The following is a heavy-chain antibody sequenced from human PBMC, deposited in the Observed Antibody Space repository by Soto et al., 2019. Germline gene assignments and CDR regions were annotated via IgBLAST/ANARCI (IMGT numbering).Heavy chain of an antibody. Sequence: PSETLSLTCTVSGGSIGSYYWSWIRQPPGKGLEWIGYIYYSGSTNYNPSLKSRVTISVDTSKNQFSLKLSSVTAADTAVYYCARATYCSGGSCFYGMDVWGQGTTVTVSS. CDR3: ARATYCSGGSCFYGMDV. D-gene: IGHD2-15*01. J-gene: IGHJ6*02. V-gene: IGHV4-59*01. CDR1: GGSIGSYY. CDR2: IYYSGST.